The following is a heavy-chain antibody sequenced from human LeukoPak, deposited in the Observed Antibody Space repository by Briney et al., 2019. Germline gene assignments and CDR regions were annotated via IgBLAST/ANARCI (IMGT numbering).Heavy chain of an antibody. V-gene: IGHV3-30*18. CDR3: AKAPGGATGLSYYFDY. CDR2: ISYDGSNK. CDR1: GLTFSSYG. D-gene: IGHD3-16*02. Sequence: GRSLRLSCAASGLTFSSYGMHWVRQAPGKGLEWVAVISYDGSNKYYADSVKGRFTISRDNSKNTLYLQMNSLRAEDTAVYYCAKAPGGATGLSYYFDYWGQGTLVTVSS. J-gene: IGHJ4*02.